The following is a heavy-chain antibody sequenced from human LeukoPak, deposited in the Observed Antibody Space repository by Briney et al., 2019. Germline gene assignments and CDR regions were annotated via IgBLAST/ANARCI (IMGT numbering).Heavy chain of an antibody. V-gene: IGHV4-39*07. CDR1: GGSISSSSYY. CDR2: INHSGST. D-gene: IGHD2-2*01. Sequence: SETLSLTCTVSGGSISSSSYYWGWIRQPPGKGLEWIGEINHSGSTNYNPSLKSRVTISVDTSKNQFSLKLSSVTAADTAVYYCARYCSSTSCLDYWGQGTLVTVSS. CDR3: ARYCSSTSCLDY. J-gene: IGHJ4*02.